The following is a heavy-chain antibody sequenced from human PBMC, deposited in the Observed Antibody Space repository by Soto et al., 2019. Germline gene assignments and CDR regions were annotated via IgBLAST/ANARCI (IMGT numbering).Heavy chain of an antibody. Sequence: LRLSCAASGCTFSSYWLHWVLQAPGKVLVWVSRINSDGSSTSYADSVKGRFTISRDNAKNTLYLQMNSLRAEDTAVYYCARGKAAAGDYYYYGMDVWGQGTTVTVSS. J-gene: IGHJ6*02. CDR3: ARGKAAAGDYYYYGMDV. V-gene: IGHV3-74*01. CDR1: GCTFSSYW. D-gene: IGHD6-13*01. CDR2: INSDGSST.